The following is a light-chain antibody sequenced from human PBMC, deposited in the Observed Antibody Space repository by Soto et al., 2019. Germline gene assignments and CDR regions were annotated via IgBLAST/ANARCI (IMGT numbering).Light chain of an antibody. V-gene: IGLV2-14*01. CDR1: DSDIGGYNY. J-gene: IGLJ1*01. Sequence: QSALTKPASVSGSPGQSITISCTGTDSDIGGYNYVSWYQHHPGKAPKLMIYEVTNRPSGVSNRFSGSKSGNTASLTISGLQAEDEADYYCSSYTVSSKTVFGTGTKLTVL. CDR2: EVT. CDR3: SSYTVSSKTV.